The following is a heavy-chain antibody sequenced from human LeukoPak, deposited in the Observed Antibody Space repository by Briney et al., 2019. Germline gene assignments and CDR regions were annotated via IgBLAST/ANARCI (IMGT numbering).Heavy chain of an antibody. CDR3: ARDVAIPPPKNYYYMDV. CDR2: IIPISGTA. V-gene: IGHV1-69*05. J-gene: IGHJ6*03. Sequence: SVKVSCKASGGTFSSYAISWVRQAPGQGLEWMGRIIPISGTANYAQKFQGRVTITTDESTSTAYMELSSLRSEDTAVYYCARDVAIPPPKNYYYMDVWGKGTTVTVSS. D-gene: IGHD2-21*01. CDR1: GGTFSSYA.